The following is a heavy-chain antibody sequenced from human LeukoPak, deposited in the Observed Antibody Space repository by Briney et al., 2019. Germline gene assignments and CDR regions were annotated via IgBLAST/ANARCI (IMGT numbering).Heavy chain of an antibody. V-gene: IGHV1-18*01. Sequence: GASVKVSCKASGYAFTSYGISWVRQAPGQGLEWMGWISAYNGNTNYAQKLQGRVTMTTDTSTSTAYMELRSLRSDDTAVYYCARVGYSYGWNYYYMDVWGKGTTVTVSS. J-gene: IGHJ6*03. CDR2: ISAYNGNT. D-gene: IGHD5-18*01. CDR3: ARVGYSYGWNYYYMDV. CDR1: GYAFTSYG.